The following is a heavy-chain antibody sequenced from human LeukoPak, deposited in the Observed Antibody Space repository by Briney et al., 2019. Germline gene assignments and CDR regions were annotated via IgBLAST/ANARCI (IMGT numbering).Heavy chain of an antibody. V-gene: IGHV3-23*01. Sequence: GGSLRLSCAASGFTFNNYAMSWVRQAPGKGLEWVSAISGSGGSTYYADSVKGRFTISRDNSKNTLYLQMNSLRAEDTAVYYCAKEYYDSSGYNWFDPWGQGTLVTVSS. CDR1: GFTFNNYA. D-gene: IGHD3-22*01. J-gene: IGHJ5*02. CDR2: ISGSGGST. CDR3: AKEYYDSSGYNWFDP.